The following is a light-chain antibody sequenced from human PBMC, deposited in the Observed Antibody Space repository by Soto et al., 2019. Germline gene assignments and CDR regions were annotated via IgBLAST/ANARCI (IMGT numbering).Light chain of an antibody. CDR2: WAS. J-gene: IGKJ2*01. V-gene: IGKV4-1*01. CDR1: QSVLSSSNNRNY. CDR3: QQYYSISYT. Sequence: DIVMTQSPDSLAVSLGERATINCKSSQSVLSSSNNRNYLAWYQQKPGQPPKLLIYWASTRESGVPDRFSGNGSGTDFTLTISSLQAEDVAVYYCQQYYSISYTFGQGTKLEI.